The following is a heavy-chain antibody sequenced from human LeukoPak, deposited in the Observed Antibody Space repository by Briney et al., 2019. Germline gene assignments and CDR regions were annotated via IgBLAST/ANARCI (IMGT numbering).Heavy chain of an antibody. J-gene: IGHJ4*02. CDR1: GFNFSTSW. CDR3: ARLEQWLTPY. V-gene: IGHV3-7*01. Sequence: GGSLRLSCAASGFNFSTSWMSWVRQAPGKGLEWVANIKHDGSEKHYVDSVKGRFTISRDNAKNSLYLQMNSLRVEDTAVYYCARLEQWLTPYWGQGTLVTVSS. D-gene: IGHD6-19*01. CDR2: IKHDGSEK.